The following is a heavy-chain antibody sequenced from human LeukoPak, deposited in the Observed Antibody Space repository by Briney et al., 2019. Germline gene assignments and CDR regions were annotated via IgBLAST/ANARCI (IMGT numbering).Heavy chain of an antibody. CDR3: AKNRRVEATPVDY. V-gene: IGHV3-23*01. CDR2: LSGTGGST. Sequence: PGGSLRLSCAASGFTFSSYEMNWVRQAPGKGLEWVSTLSGTGGSTYYADSVKGRFTISRDNSENTLFLQMNSLKAEDTAIYYCAKNRRVEATPVDYWGQGTLVTVSS. CDR1: GFTFSSYE. D-gene: IGHD2-15*01. J-gene: IGHJ4*02.